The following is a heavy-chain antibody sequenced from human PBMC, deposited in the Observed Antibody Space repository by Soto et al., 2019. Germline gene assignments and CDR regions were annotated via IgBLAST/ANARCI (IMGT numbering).Heavy chain of an antibody. CDR3: ARARYSGSYYDY. J-gene: IGHJ4*02. D-gene: IGHD1-26*01. V-gene: IGHV3-7*05. CDR2: IKQDGSEK. Sequence: PGGSLRLSCAASGFTFSGYWMSWVRQAPGKGLEWVANIKQDGSEKYYVDSVKGRFTISRDNAKNSLYLQMNSLRAEDTAVYYCARARYSGSYYDYWGQGTLVTVSS. CDR1: GFTFSGYW.